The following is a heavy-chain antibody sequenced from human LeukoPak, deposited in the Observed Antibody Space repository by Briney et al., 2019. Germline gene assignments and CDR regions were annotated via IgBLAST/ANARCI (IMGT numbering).Heavy chain of an antibody. D-gene: IGHD4-17*01. Sequence: GGSLRLSCAASGFTFSSYGMHWVRQAPGKGLEWVAFIRYDGSNKYYADSVKGRFTISRDNAKNSLYLQMNSLRAEDTAVYYCARGRGDYGDYYYYYYYMDVWGKGTTVTVSS. CDR2: IRYDGSNK. V-gene: IGHV3-30*02. CDR1: GFTFSSYG. CDR3: ARGRGDYGDYYYYYYYMDV. J-gene: IGHJ6*03.